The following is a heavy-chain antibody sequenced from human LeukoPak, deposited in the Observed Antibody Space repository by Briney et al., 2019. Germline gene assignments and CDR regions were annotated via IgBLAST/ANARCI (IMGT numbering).Heavy chain of an antibody. J-gene: IGHJ4*02. CDR3: ASGGVVVITPFDY. CDR2: ISGSGGST. D-gene: IGHD3-22*01. V-gene: IGHV3-23*01. Sequence: GGSLRLSCAASGFTFSSYAMSWVRQAPGKGLEWVSAISGSGGSTYYADSVKGRFTISRDNSKNTLYLQMNSLRAEDTAVYYCASGGVVVITPFDYWGQGTLVTVSS. CDR1: GFTFSSYA.